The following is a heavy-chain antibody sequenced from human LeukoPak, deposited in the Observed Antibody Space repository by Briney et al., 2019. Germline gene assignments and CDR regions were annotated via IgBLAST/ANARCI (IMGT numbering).Heavy chain of an antibody. CDR1: GYTFTDYY. D-gene: IGHD1-1*01. Sequence: ASVKVSCKASGYTFTDYYIHWVRQAPGQGLEWMGWINPNSGGTIYARKFQGRVTMTRDTSISTAYTDLSRLTSDDTAVYYCARVASTTRRHDAFDIWGQGTMVTVSS. CDR2: INPNSGGT. CDR3: ARVASTTRRHDAFDI. V-gene: IGHV1-2*02. J-gene: IGHJ3*02.